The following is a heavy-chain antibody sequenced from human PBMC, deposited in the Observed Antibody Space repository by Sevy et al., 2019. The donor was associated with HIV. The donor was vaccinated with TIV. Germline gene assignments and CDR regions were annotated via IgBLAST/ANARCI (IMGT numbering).Heavy chain of an antibody. CDR3: ARGDYYGSLYDFDY. CDR1: GFTFNYHF. D-gene: IGHD3-10*01. Sequence: GGSLRLSCAASGFTFNYHFMNWVRQLPGKGLEWVSYISSASSYINYSDSVKGRFTISRDNAKNLVFLEMNNLRPEDTAVYFCARGDYYGSLYDFDYWGQGTLVTVSS. J-gene: IGHJ4*02. CDR2: ISSASSYI. V-gene: IGHV3-21*06.